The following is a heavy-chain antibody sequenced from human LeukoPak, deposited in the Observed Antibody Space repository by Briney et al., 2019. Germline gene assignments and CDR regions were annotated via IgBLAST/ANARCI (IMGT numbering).Heavy chain of an antibody. Sequence: SETLSLTCTVSGGSVSSGSYYWSWIRQPPGKGLEWIGDIYYSGSTNYNPSLKSRVTISVDTSKNQFSLKLSSVTAADTAVYYCARETRVATITDAGIAVAGTPRGYYFDYWGQGTLVTVSS. CDR1: GGSVSSGSYY. J-gene: IGHJ4*02. D-gene: IGHD6-19*01. V-gene: IGHV4-61*01. CDR2: IYYSGST. CDR3: ARETRVATITDAGIAVAGTPRGYYFDY.